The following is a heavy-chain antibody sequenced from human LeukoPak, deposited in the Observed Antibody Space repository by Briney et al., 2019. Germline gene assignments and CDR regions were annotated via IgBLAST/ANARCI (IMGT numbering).Heavy chain of an antibody. CDR1: GGSISSSNW. CDR3: ARDNGLSAHHDAFDI. V-gene: IGHV4-4*02. CDR2: ICNSGSA. Sequence: SETLSLTCAVSGGSISSSNWWSCGRQPPGKGLEGIGEICNSGSANYNPSLKRRLTISVDKSKIQFSLKLGSVTAADTAVYYCARDNGLSAHHDAFDIWGQGTMVTVSS. J-gene: IGHJ3*02. D-gene: IGHD6-19*01.